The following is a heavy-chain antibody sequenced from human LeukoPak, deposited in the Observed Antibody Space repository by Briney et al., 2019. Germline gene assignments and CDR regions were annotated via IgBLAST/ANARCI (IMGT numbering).Heavy chain of an antibody. CDR2: ISSSGDTI. CDR3: ARRANAFDI. Sequence: PGGSLRLSCAASGFTFSSYEMNWVRQAPGKGLEWVSYISSSGDTIYYADSVKGRFTISRDNAKNSLYLQMNSLRAEDTAVYYCARRANAFDIWGQGTMLTVSS. CDR1: GFTFSSYE. V-gene: IGHV3-48*03. J-gene: IGHJ3*02.